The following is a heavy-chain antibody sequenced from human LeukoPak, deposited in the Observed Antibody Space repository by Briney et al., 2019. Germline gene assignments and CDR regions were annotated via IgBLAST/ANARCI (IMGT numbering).Heavy chain of an antibody. D-gene: IGHD1-26*01. CDR2: IYYGGST. CDR3: ARIVGATNIIYYYYYMDV. CDR1: GGSINSSSYY. Sequence: SETLSLTCAVSGGSINSSSYYWGWIRQPPGKGLEWIGSIYYGGSTYYNPSLKSRVTISVDMSKNQFSLKLSSVTAADTAVYYCARIVGATNIIYYYYYMDVWGKGTTVTISS. J-gene: IGHJ6*03. V-gene: IGHV4-39*07.